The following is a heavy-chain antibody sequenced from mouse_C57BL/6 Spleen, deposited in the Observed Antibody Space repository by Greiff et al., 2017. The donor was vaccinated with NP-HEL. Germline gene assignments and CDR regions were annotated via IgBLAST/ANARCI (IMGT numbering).Heavy chain of an antibody. D-gene: IGHD2-3*01. V-gene: IGHV1-15*01. CDR3: TRGYYFWFAY. J-gene: IGHJ3*01. CDR2: IDPETGGT. Sequence: QVQLKQSGAELVRPGASVTLSCKASGYTFTDYEMHWVKQTPVHGLEWIGAIDPETGGTAYNQKFKGKAILTADKSSSTAYMELRSLTSEDSAVYYCTRGYYFWFAYWGQGTLVTVSA. CDR1: GYTFTDYE.